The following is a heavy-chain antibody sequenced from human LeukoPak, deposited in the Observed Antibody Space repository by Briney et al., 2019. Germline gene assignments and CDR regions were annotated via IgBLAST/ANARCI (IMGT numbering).Heavy chain of an antibody. D-gene: IGHD6-19*01. J-gene: IGHJ1*01. CDR3: ARDRARYSSGWPGPSRYFQH. CDR1: GFTFSSYS. CDR2: ISSSSSYI. Sequence: PGGSLRLSCAASGFTFSSYSMNWVRQAPGKGLEWVSSISSSSSYIYYADSVKGRFTISRDNAMNSLYLQMNSLRAEDTAVYYCARDRARYSSGWPGPSRYFQHWGQGTLVTVSS. V-gene: IGHV3-21*01.